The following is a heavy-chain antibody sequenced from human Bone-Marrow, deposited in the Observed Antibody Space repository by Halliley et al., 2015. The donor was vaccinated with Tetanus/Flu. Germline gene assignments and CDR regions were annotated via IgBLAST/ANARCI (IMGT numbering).Heavy chain of an antibody. CDR1: GYTFATYW. CDR2: IFPDDSDT. CDR3: ARHAGSGWYMAASSF. V-gene: IGHV5-51*01. J-gene: IGHJ3*01. D-gene: IGHD6-19*01. Sequence: QLVQSGAEVKKPGESLRISCKASGYTFATYWVGWVRQMPGKGLEWMGIIFPDDSDTRYSPSFEGHVTISADTSVNTAYLHWTSLKASDTAMYYCARHAGSGWYMAASSFWGQGTLVTVSS.